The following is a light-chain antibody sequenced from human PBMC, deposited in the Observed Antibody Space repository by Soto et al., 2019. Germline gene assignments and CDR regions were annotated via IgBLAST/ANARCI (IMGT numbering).Light chain of an antibody. CDR2: AAS. CDR1: QSISRW. CDR3: QPANSFPRT. Sequence: DIQMTQYASTLSASVGERVTISCRASQSISRWLAWYQQKQGKAHKXLIYAASSLQSGVPSRFRGTGSGTAFTLTISSLQPEDGETYDGQPANSFPRTFGQGTKVDIK. V-gene: IGKV1-12*01. J-gene: IGKJ1*01.